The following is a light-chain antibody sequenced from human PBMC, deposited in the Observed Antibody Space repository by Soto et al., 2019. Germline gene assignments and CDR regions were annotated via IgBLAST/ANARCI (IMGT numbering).Light chain of an antibody. V-gene: IGKV3-11*01. CDR2: NAS. Sequence: EIVLTQSPGTLSLSPGERATLACRARQSVRSSLALSQQKPGQAPRLLIYNASNRATGIPARFSGSGSGTDFTLTISSLEPEDFAVYYCQQRSNWPLTFGGGTKVQI. J-gene: IGKJ4*01. CDR3: QQRSNWPLT. CDR1: QSVRSS.